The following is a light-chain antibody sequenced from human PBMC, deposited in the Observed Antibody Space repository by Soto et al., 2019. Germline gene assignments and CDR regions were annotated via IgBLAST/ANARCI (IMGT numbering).Light chain of an antibody. J-gene: IGLJ2*01. Sequence: QSVLTQPASVSGSPGQSITISCTGTSSDVGSYNLVSWYQQHPGKAPKLMIYEGSRRPSGVSYRFSGSKSGKTASLTISGLQAEDEADYYCCSDASSTTLVFGGGTKLTVL. CDR1: SSDVGSYNL. V-gene: IGLV2-23*03. CDR2: EGS. CDR3: CSDASSTTLV.